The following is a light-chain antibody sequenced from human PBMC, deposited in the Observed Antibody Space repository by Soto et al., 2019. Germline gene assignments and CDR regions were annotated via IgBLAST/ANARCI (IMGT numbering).Light chain of an antibody. CDR1: QSISSY. J-gene: IGKJ4*01. Sequence: EIGLTQSPATLSLSPGERATLSCRASQSISSYLAWYQQKPGQAPRLLIYDASNRATGIPARFSGSGSGTDFTLTISTLEPEDFAVYYCQQRSNWPLTFGGGTKVDI. V-gene: IGKV3-11*01. CDR2: DAS. CDR3: QQRSNWPLT.